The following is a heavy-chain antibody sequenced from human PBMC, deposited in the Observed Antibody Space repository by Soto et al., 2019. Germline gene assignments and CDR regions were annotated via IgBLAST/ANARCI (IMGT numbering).Heavy chain of an antibody. CDR1: GYTFTSYA. V-gene: IGHV1-3*01. CDR3: ARDLFVTGRPGGSCYFT. CDR2: INAGNGNT. D-gene: IGHD2-15*01. Sequence: PGASVKVSCKASGYTFTSYAMHWVRQAPGQRLEWKGWINAGNGNTKYSQKFQGRVTITRDTSASTAYMELSSLRSEDTAVYYCARDLFVTGRPGGSCYFTWGQGTLVTVSS. J-gene: IGHJ5*02.